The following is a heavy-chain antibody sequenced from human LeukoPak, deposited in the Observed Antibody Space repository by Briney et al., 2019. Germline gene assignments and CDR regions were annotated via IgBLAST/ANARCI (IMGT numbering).Heavy chain of an antibody. CDR3: ARGKTYYDFWSGYHFGHFDY. Sequence: SETLSLTCAVYGGSFSGYYWSWIRQPPGKGLEWIGEINHSGSTNYNPSLKSRVTISVDTSKSQFSLKLSSVTAADTAVYYCARGKTYYDFWSGYHFGHFDYWGQGTLVTVSS. CDR1: GGSFSGYY. V-gene: IGHV4-34*01. D-gene: IGHD3-3*01. CDR2: INHSGST. J-gene: IGHJ4*02.